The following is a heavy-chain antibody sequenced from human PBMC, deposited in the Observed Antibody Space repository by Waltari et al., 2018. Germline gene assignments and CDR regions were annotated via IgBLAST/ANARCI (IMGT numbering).Heavy chain of an antibody. CDR3: ARDTVMNF. Sequence: EVELVESGGDLVQPGGSLSLSCAPSGFTFTYHWLSWVRQAPGKGLEWVANIKYDESEKNYLDSVKGRFTISRDNAKNSMYLQMNSLGVDDTAVYYCARDTVMNFWGQGTLVTVSS. CDR2: IKYDESEK. J-gene: IGHJ4*02. D-gene: IGHD2-21*01. CDR1: GFTFTYHW. V-gene: IGHV3-7*03.